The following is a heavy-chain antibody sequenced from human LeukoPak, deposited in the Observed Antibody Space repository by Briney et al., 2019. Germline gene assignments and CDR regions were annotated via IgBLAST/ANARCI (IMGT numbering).Heavy chain of an antibody. CDR1: GYMVTNYD. CDR2: MNAQSGNT. V-gene: IGHV1-8*03. D-gene: IGHD4-11*01. CDR3: ARGPNYSNFGSAYYYYMDV. Sequence: ASVKVSRMASGYMVTNYDMNWVRQATGQGLEWMGWMNAQSGNTGYAQKFRGRVTITRDTSITTAYMELSSLRSEDTAVYYCARGPNYSNFGSAYYYYMDVWGKGTTVTVSS. J-gene: IGHJ6*03.